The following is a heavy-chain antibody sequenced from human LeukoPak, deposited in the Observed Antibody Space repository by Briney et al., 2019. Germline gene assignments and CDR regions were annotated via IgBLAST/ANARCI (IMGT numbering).Heavy chain of an antibody. D-gene: IGHD3-16*01. CDR3: ARGDGDY. CDR1: GYTFTGYG. Sequence: ASVKVSCKASGYTFTGYGIGWMRQPPGQGLEWMGWISPWNGHTDYAQKTQGRVTLTTETSTSTAYMELRSLRSDDTAIYYCARGDGDYWGQGTLVTVSS. J-gene: IGHJ4*02. CDR2: ISPWNGHT. V-gene: IGHV1-18*01.